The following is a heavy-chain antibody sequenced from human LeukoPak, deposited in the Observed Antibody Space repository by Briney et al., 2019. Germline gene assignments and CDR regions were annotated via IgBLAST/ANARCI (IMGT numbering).Heavy chain of an antibody. CDR3: ARDLCTHCSSTSCPRGAFDY. D-gene: IGHD2-2*01. CDR1: GFTFSSYA. Sequence: GRSLRLSCAASGFTFSSYAMHWVRQAPGKGLEWVAVISYDGSNKYYADSVKGRFTISRDNSKNTLYLQMNSLRAEDTAVYYCARDLCTHCSSTSCPRGAFDYWGQGTLVTVSS. CDR2: ISYDGSNK. V-gene: IGHV3-30*04. J-gene: IGHJ4*02.